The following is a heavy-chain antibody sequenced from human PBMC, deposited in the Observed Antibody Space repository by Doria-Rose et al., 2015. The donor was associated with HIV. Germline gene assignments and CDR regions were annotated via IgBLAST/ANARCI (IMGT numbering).Heavy chain of an antibody. CDR2: IFSDDER. V-gene: IGHV2-26*01. CDR1: GVSLSSPGMG. Sequence: ESGPVLVKPTETLTLTCTVSGVSLSSPGMGVSWIRQPPGKALEWLANIFSDDERPYNTSPKISLTNTRGTSKSQVVLTMTDMDPVDTATYYCARIKSSRWYHKYYFDFWGQGTLVIVSA. CDR3: ARIKSSRWYHKYYFDF. J-gene: IGHJ4*02. D-gene: IGHD6-13*01.